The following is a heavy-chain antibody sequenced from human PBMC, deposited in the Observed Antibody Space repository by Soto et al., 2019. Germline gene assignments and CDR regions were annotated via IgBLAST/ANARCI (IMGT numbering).Heavy chain of an antibody. J-gene: IGHJ4*02. D-gene: IGHD2-2*01. CDR3: ARGALVLVPAAMPIFDY. Sequence: GSLRLSCAASGFTFSSYAMSWVRQAPGKGLEWVSAISGSGGSTYYSDSVKGRFTISRDNSKNTLYLQMNSLRAEDTAVYYCARGALVLVPAAMPIFDYWGQGTLVTVSS. V-gene: IGHV3-23*01. CDR2: ISGSGGST. CDR1: GFTFSSYA.